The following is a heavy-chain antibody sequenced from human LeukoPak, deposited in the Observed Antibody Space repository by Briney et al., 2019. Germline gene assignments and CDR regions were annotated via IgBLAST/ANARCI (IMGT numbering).Heavy chain of an antibody. D-gene: IGHD1-26*01. CDR2: TYYRSKWYY. CDR3: ARGGLVRSPRGYFDF. Sequence: SQTLPLTCAISGDSVSSNTGGWNWIRQSPSRGLEWLGRTYYRSKWYYDYAVSVKSRISINPDTSKNQFSLQLNSVTPDDTAVYYCARGGLVRSPRGYFDFWGQGTLVTVSS. CDR1: GDSVSSNTGG. V-gene: IGHV6-1*01. J-gene: IGHJ4*02.